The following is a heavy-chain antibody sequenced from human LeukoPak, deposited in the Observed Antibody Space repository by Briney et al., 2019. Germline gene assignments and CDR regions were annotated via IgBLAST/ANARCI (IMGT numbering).Heavy chain of an antibody. CDR1: GGSITSYY. V-gene: IGHV4-59*08. J-gene: IGHJ4*02. D-gene: IGHD6-13*01. CDR3: ARLVGYSSSWLLTP. Sequence: PSETLSLTCTVSGGSITSYYWSWLRQPPGKGLEWVGYIYYSGSTSYNPSLKSRVTISVDTSKNHFSLKLSSVTAADTAVYYCARLVGYSSSWLLTPWGQGTLVTVSS. CDR2: IYYSGST.